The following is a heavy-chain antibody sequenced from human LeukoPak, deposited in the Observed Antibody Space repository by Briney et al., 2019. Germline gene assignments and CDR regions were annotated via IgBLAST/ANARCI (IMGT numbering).Heavy chain of an antibody. CDR3: ARDRGDCGGDCYHDY. CDR2: IQYDGSNE. V-gene: IGHV3-30*02. D-gene: IGHD2-21*01. CDR1: GFTFSNYG. J-gene: IGHJ4*02. Sequence: GGSLRLSCAASGFTFSNYGIHWVRQAPGKGLEWVSFIQYDGSNEYYADSVKGRFTVSRDNAKNSLYLQMNSLRAEDTAVYYCARDRGDCGGDCYHDYWGQGTLVTVSS.